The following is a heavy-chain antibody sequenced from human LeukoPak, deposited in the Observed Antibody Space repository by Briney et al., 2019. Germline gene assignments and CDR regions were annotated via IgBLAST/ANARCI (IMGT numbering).Heavy chain of an antibody. V-gene: IGHV3-30*18. D-gene: IGHD5-12*01. CDR1: GFTLSSYG. CDR3: AKSIVATIRLYYGMDV. J-gene: IGHJ6*04. CDR2: ISYDGSNK. Sequence: GGSLRLSCAASGFTLSSYGMHWVRQAPGKGLEWVAVISYDGSNKYYADSVKGRFTISRDNSKNTLYLQMNSLRAEDTAVYYCAKSIVATIRLYYGMDVWGKGTTVTVSS.